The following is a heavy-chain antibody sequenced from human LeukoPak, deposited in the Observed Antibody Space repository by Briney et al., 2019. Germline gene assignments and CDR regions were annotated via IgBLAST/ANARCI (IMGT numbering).Heavy chain of an antibody. V-gene: IGHV3-23*01. CDR1: GFTFSSSA. CDR3: AKHWDV. CDR2: IGASGGDT. Sequence: PGGSLRLSCAASGFTFSSSAMSWVRQAPGKGLECVSSIGASGGDTYYADSVKGRFTISRDNSKNTLYLQMNTLRAEDTALYYCAKHWDVWGQGTTVTVSS. J-gene: IGHJ6*02.